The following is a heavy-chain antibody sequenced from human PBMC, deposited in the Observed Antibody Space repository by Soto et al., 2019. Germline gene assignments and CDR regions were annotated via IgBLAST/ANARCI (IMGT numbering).Heavy chain of an antibody. CDR3: ARAAVTSPIAAESHNWFDP. D-gene: IGHD6-25*01. J-gene: IGHJ5*02. CDR2: LYSGTT. V-gene: IGHV4-30-4*02. Sequence: SVTLSLTCPFAGCSVSSDDDYLNWLRPAPGKGLEWIGYLYSGTTSYNPSLKSRVSISVDTSKNQFSLKLSSVTAADTAVYYCARAAVTSPIAAESHNWFDPWGQGTLVTVSS. CDR1: GCSVSSDDDY.